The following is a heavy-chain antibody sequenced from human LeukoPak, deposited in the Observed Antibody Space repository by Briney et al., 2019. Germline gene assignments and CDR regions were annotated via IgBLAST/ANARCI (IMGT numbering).Heavy chain of an antibody. CDR2: INHSGST. D-gene: IGHD3-3*01. V-gene: IGHV4-34*01. Sequence: PSETLSLTCAVYGGSFSGYYWSWIRQPPGKGLEWIGEINHSGSTNYNPSLKSRVTISVDTSKNQFSLKLSSVTAADTAVYYCARSGLRFLEWLDNWGQGTLVTVSS. CDR3: ARSGLRFLEWLDN. CDR1: GGSFSGYY. J-gene: IGHJ4*02.